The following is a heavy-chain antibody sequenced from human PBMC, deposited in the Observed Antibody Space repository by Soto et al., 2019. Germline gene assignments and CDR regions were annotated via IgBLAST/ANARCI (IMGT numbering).Heavy chain of an antibody. CDR2: IIPILGIA. Sequence: QVQLVQSGAEVKKPGSSVKVSCKASGGTFSSYTISWVRQAPGQGLEWMGRIIPILGIANYAQKFQGRVRITADKSTSTAYMELSSLRSEDTAVYYCASKSGARVRGHDAFDIWGQGTMVTVSS. J-gene: IGHJ3*02. V-gene: IGHV1-69*02. CDR1: GGTFSSYT. D-gene: IGHD3-10*01. CDR3: ASKSGARVRGHDAFDI.